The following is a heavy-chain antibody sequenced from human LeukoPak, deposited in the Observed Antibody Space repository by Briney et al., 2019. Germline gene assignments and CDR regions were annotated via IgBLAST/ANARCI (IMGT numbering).Heavy chain of an antibody. V-gene: IGHV3-7*03. CDR2: IKQDGSEK. CDR3: ARDDRFEYYDFWSGYYNYGMDV. CDR1: GFTFSSYW. D-gene: IGHD3-3*01. Sequence: GGSLRLSCAASGFTFSSYWMSWVRQAPGKGLEWVANIKQDGSEKYYVDSVKGRFTISRDNAKNSLYLQMNSLRAEDTAVYYCARDDRFEYYDFWSGYYNYGMDVWGQGTTVTVSS. J-gene: IGHJ6*02.